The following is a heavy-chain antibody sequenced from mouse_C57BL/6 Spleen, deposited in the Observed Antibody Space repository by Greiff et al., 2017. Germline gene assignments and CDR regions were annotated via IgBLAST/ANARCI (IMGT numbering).Heavy chain of an antibody. J-gene: IGHJ2*01. Sequence: VQLQQPGAELVKPGASVKMSCKASGYTFTSYWITWVKQRPGQGLEWIGDIYPGSGSTNYNEKFKSKATLTVDTSSSTAYMQLSSQTSTDSAVYYYARRGGNYLYYFDYWGQGTTLTVSS. CDR3: ARRGGNYLYYFDY. V-gene: IGHV1-55*01. CDR1: GYTFTSYW. D-gene: IGHD2-1*01. CDR2: IYPGSGST.